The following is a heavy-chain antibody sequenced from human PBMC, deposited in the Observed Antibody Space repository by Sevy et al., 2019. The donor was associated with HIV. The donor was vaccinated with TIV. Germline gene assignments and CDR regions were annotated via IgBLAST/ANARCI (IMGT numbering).Heavy chain of an antibody. J-gene: IGHJ3*02. CDR3: ARGGLSRTFDI. V-gene: IGHV3-23*01. Sequence: GGSLRLSCEASGLTFRSYAMSWVRQAPGKGLERVSGIRGCGTSAYYADSVSGRFTISRDDSKNTLYRQMNSLRVEDTAVYYCARGGLSRTFDIWGQGTMVTVSS. CDR2: IRGCGTSA. D-gene: IGHD3-16*01. CDR1: GLTFRSYA.